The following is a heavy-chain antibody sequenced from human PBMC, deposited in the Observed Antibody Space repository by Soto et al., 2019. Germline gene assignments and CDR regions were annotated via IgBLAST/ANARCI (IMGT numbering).Heavy chain of an antibody. V-gene: IGHV3-23*01. CDR1: GFTFNNYA. CDR2: ISGGGDTK. D-gene: IGHD3-10*01. CDR3: AKGRGGSGSLTPSVDF. Sequence: EVQLLESGGGLVQPGGSLRLSCAASGFTFNNYAMTWVRQAPGKGLEWVSAISGGGDTKSYADSVKGRFTVSRDGSKNTLYLQMSSLRAEDTALYYCAKGRGGSGSLTPSVDFGGQGTLVTVSS. J-gene: IGHJ4*02.